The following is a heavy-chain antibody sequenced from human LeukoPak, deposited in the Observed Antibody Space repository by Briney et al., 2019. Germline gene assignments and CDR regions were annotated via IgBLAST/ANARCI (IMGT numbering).Heavy chain of an antibody. Sequence: GGFLRLSCAASGFTFDDYGMSWVRQAPGKGLEWVSGINWNGGSTGYADSVKGRFTISRDNAKNSLYLQMNSLRAEDTAIYYCTRVGYIDEGIDYWGQGTLVTVSS. J-gene: IGHJ4*02. D-gene: IGHD5-24*01. CDR2: INWNGGST. V-gene: IGHV3-20*04. CDR1: GFTFDDYG. CDR3: TRVGYIDEGIDY.